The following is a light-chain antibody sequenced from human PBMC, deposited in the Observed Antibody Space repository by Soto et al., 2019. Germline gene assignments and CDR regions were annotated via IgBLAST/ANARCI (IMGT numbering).Light chain of an antibody. CDR3: QQSYSTPPIT. J-gene: IGKJ5*01. CDR2: GAT. V-gene: IGKV1-39*01. Sequence: DIQMTQSPSSLSASVGDRVTITWLAGQSISTYLNWYQQKPGKAPKLLIYGATTLQSGVPSRFSGSGSGTDFTLTISNLQPEDFATYFCQQSYSTPPITFGQGTRLEN. CDR1: QSISTY.